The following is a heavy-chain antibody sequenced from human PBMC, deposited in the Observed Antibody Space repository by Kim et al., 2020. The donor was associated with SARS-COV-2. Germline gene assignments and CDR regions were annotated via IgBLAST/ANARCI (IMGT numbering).Heavy chain of an antibody. CDR3: ARGVVAATPYDY. D-gene: IGHD2-15*01. Sequence: NYNPSLKRRVTISVDTSKNQFSLKLSSVTAADTAVYYCARGVVAATPYDYWGQGTLVTVSS. V-gene: IGHV4-34*01. J-gene: IGHJ4*02.